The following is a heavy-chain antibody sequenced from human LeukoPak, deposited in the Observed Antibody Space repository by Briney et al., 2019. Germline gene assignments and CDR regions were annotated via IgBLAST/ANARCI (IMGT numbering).Heavy chain of an antibody. J-gene: IGHJ4*02. CDR1: GFVFSRDN. V-gene: IGHV3-69-1*01. Sequence: PGGSLRLSCTASGFVFSRDNMNWVRQAPGKGLEWVSHISENIYLADSVRGRFTISRDNAKNSLYLQMSNLRAEDTAVYYCVREIGRPKTFYFHSWGRGTLVIVSS. CDR3: VREIGRPKTFYFHS. CDR2: ISENI.